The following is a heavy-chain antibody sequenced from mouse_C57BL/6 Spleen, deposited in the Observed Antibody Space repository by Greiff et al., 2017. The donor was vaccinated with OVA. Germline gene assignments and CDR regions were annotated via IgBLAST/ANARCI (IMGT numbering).Heavy chain of an antibody. Sequence: VQLQQSGAELVRPGASVKLFCKASGYTFTDYYINWVKQRPGQGLEWIARIYPGSGNTYYNEKFKGKATLTAEKSSSTAYMQLSSLTSEDSAVYFCAREAAQTYYFDYWGQGTTLTVSS. V-gene: IGHV1-76*01. CDR3: AREAAQTYYFDY. CDR2: IYPGSGNT. J-gene: IGHJ2*01. CDR1: GYTFTDYY. D-gene: IGHD3-2*02.